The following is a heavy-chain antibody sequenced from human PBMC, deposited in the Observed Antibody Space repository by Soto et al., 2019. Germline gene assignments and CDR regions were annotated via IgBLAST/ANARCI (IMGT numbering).Heavy chain of an antibody. D-gene: IGHD3-22*01. J-gene: IGHJ4*02. V-gene: IGHV3-30-3*01. CDR3: SRAPFDSSGYFAY. Sequence: GGSLRLSCAAPGFTFSRYSMHWVRQAPGKGLEWVAAISYDENNESYADSVKGRFTISRDISMNTMFLQMNSLRPEDTAVYFCSRAPFDSSGYFAYWGQGTLVTVSS. CDR2: ISYDENNE. CDR1: GFTFSRYS.